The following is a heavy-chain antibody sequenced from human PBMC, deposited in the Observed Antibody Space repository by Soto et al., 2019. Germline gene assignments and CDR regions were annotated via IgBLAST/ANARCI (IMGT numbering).Heavy chain of an antibody. CDR1: GFTVNSNY. V-gene: IGHV3-48*01. CDR2: ISSSSSTI. D-gene: IGHD5-18*01. Sequence: PGGSLRLSCAASGFTVNSNYMNWVRQAPGKGLEWVSYISSSSSTIYYADSVKGRFTISRDNAKNSLYLQMNSLRAEDTAVYYCARDYSSYGPFDYWGQGTLVTVSS. CDR3: ARDYSSYGPFDY. J-gene: IGHJ4*02.